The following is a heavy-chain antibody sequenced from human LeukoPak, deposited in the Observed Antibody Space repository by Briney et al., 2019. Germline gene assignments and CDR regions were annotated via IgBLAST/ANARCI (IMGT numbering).Heavy chain of an antibody. Sequence: GGSLRLSCAASGFTFSRYWMSWVRQAPGKGLEWVANIKEDGSEKYYVDSVRGRFTISRDNAKNSLFLQMNNLRAEDTALYYCAKDGRPMDVWGKGTTVTVSS. CDR2: IKEDGSEK. CDR1: GFTFSRYW. J-gene: IGHJ6*03. V-gene: IGHV3-7*01. CDR3: AKDGRPMDV.